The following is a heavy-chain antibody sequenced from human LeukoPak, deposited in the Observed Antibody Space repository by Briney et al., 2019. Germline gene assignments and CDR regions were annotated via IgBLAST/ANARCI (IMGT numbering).Heavy chain of an antibody. CDR2: IYTSGST. CDR3: ARIAVSVTGYNWFDP. CDR1: GGSISSYY. V-gene: IGHV4-4*07. Sequence: SETLSLTCTVSGGSISSYYWSWIRQPAGKGLEWIGRIYTSGSTNYNPSLKSRVTMSVDTSKNQFSLKLSSVTAADTAVYYCARIAVSVTGYNWFDPWGQGTLVTVSS. D-gene: IGHD6-19*01. J-gene: IGHJ5*02.